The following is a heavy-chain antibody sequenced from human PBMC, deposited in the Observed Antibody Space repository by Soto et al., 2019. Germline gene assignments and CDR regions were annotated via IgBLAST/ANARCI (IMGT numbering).Heavy chain of an antibody. D-gene: IGHD3-22*01. CDR1: GGSFSGYY. CDR2: INHSGST. V-gene: IGHV4-34*01. CDR3: ARGHYYDSSGYLIDY. Sequence: SETQSLTCAVYGGSFSGYYWSWIRQPPGKGLEWIGEINHSGSTNYNPSLKSRVTISVDTSKNQFSLKLSSVTAADTAVYYCARGHYYDSSGYLIDYWGQGTLVTVSS. J-gene: IGHJ4*02.